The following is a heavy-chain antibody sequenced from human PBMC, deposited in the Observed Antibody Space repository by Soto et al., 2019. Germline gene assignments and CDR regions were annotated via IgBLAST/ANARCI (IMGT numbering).Heavy chain of an antibody. CDR2: INWNSGDI. J-gene: IGHJ6*03. CDR3: AKDCAGYYYYIDV. CDR1: GFTFDDFA. V-gene: IGHV3-9*01. Sequence: EVQLVESGGGLVQPGRSLRLSCAASGFTFDDFAMHWVRQAPGKGLEWVSGINWNSGDINYADSVKGRFTISRDNAKNSLYLQMNSLRAEDTALYYCAKDCAGYYYYIDVWGKGTTVTVSS.